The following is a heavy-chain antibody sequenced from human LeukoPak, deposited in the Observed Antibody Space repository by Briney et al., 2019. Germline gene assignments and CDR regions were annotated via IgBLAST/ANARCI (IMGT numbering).Heavy chain of an antibody. CDR3: ARSGSSWYLTYYFDY. J-gene: IGHJ4*02. Sequence: ASVKVSCKASGYTFTGYYMHWVRQAPGQGLEWMGWINPNSGGTNYAQKFQGRVTMTRDTSISTAYMELSRLRSDDTAVYYCARSGSSWYLTYYFDYWGQGTLVTVSS. D-gene: IGHD6-13*01. CDR1: GYTFTGYY. CDR2: INPNSGGT. V-gene: IGHV1-2*02.